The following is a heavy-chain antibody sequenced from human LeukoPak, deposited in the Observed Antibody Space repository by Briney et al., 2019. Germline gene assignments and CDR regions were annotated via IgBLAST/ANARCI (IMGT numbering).Heavy chain of an antibody. CDR1: ALTFGSYA. Sequence: PGGSLRLSCAAAALTFGSYAMSCVRHAPREGLEWASATSGSGGSTYYADSVRGRFTISRDNSKNTLYLQMNSLRAEDAAVYYCAKEPVTRIAVAGYFDYWGQGTLVTVSS. J-gene: IGHJ4*02. V-gene: IGHV3-23*01. CDR2: TSGSGGST. D-gene: IGHD6-19*01. CDR3: AKEPVTRIAVAGYFDY.